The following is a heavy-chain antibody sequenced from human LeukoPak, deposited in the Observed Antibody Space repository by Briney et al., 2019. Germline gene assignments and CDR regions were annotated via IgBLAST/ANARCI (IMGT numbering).Heavy chain of an antibody. Sequence: SETLSLTCTVSGGSISSSSYSWGWIRQPPGKGLEWIGSIYYSGSTYYNPSLKSRVTISVDTSKNQFSLKLSSVTAADTAVYYCARLYSGWHISFDYWGQGTLVTVSS. CDR2: IYYSGST. CDR3: ARLYSGWHISFDY. J-gene: IGHJ4*02. V-gene: IGHV4-39*01. CDR1: GGSISSSSYS. D-gene: IGHD5-12*01.